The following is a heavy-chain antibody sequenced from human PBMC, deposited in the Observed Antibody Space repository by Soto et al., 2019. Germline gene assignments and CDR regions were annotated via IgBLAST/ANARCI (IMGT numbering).Heavy chain of an antibody. J-gene: IGHJ4*02. CDR1: GDSISSVTYY. V-gene: IGHV4-31*03. CDR2: IYYSGST. Sequence: PSETLSLTCTVSGDSISSVTYYWSWIRQHPGKGLEWIGYIYYSGSTYYNPSLKSRATISVDTSKNQFSLKLSSVTAADTAVYYCARARVVLMVYAPWGQGTLVTVSS. D-gene: IGHD2-8*01. CDR3: ARARVVLMVYAP.